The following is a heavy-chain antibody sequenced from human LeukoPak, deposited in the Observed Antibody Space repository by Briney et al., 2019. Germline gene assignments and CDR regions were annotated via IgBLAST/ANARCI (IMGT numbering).Heavy chain of an antibody. CDR1: GFTFSSYA. Sequence: GGSLRLSCVASGFTFSSYAMSWVRQAPGKGLEWVSAISGSGGSTYYADSVKGRFTISRDNSKNTLYLQMNSLRAEDTAVYYCAKDYYDSSGYYGYFDYWGQGTLVTVSS. D-gene: IGHD3-22*01. V-gene: IGHV3-23*01. CDR2: ISGSGGST. J-gene: IGHJ4*02. CDR3: AKDYYDSSGYYGYFDY.